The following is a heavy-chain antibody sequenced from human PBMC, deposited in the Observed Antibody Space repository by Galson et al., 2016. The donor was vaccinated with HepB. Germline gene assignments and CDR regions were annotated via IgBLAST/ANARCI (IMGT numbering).Heavy chain of an antibody. J-gene: IGHJ6*02. CDR3: ARIQYDIRARNFYAMDV. V-gene: IGHV3-21*03. CDR1: GFTFSTYS. Sequence: SLRLSCAASGFTFSTYSMNWVRQAPGRGLEWVSTISSTSSYIYYADSVTGRFTVSRDNAETSLYLQMTNMDPVDTATYFCARIQYDIRARNFYAMDVWGQGTTVTVSS. D-gene: IGHD2-8*01. CDR2: ISSTSSYI.